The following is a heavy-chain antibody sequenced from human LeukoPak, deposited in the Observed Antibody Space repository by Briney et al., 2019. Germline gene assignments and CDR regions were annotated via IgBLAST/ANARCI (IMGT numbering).Heavy chain of an antibody. V-gene: IGHV3-21*01. CDR1: GFTVSSNY. Sequence: GGSLRLSCAASGFTVSSNYMSWVRQAPGKGLEWVSSISSSSSYIYYADSVKGRFTISRDNAKNSLYLQMNSLRAEDTAVYYCARDPGGWFDPWGQGTLVTVSS. D-gene: IGHD3-10*01. CDR2: ISSSSSYI. J-gene: IGHJ5*02. CDR3: ARDPGGWFDP.